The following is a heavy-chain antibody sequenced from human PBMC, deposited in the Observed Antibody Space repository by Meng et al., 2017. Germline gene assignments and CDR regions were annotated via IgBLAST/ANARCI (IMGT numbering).Heavy chain of an antibody. CDR1: GFTLSNYA. CDR3: AKDRLAGSTGTDY. D-gene: IGHD4-11*01. Sequence: GRLGEAGGSFVQPGVSRRLSCAASGFTLSNYAMNWVRQSPGKGLEWVSTITGSGVSTYYADSVKGRFTISKDNSKNTLYLQMNSLRAEDTAVYFCAKDRLAGSTGTDYWGQGTLVTVS. J-gene: IGHJ4*02. V-gene: IGHV3-23*04. CDR2: ITGSGVST.